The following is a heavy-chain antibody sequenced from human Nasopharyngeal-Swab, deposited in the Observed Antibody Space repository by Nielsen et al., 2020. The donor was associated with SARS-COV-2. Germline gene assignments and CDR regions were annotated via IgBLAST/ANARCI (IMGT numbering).Heavy chain of an antibody. V-gene: IGHV5-51*01. J-gene: IGHJ5*02. D-gene: IGHD6-6*01. Sequence: GESLKISCKASGYGFSGYWIAWVRQTPGEGLEWMGIIFPDSDTKYTPSFQGQVTISADKSISTAYLQWSSLKASDTAIYYCARGVGIAAQNWFDPRGQGTLVTVSS. CDR2: IFPDSDT. CDR1: GYGFSGYW. CDR3: ARGVGIAAQNWFDP.